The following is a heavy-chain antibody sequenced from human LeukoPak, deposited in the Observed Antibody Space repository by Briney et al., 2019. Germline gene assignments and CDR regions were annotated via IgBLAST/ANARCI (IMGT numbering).Heavy chain of an antibody. Sequence: GASVKVSCKASGGTFSSYAISWVRQAPGQGLEWMGGIIPIFGTANYAQKFQGRVTITTDESTSTAYMELSSLRSEDTAVYYCARDSGLGGYNSDYWGQGALVTVSS. V-gene: IGHV1-69*05. CDR3: ARDSGLGGYNSDY. CDR2: IIPIFGTA. CDR1: GGTFSSYA. J-gene: IGHJ4*02. D-gene: IGHD5-24*01.